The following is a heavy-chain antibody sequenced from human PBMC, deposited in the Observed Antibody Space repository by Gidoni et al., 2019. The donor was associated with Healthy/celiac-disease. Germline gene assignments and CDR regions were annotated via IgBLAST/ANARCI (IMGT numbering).Heavy chain of an antibody. D-gene: IGHD3-22*01. Sequence: QVQLVQSGAEVKKPGSSVKVSCKASGGPFSSYAISWVRQAPGQGLEWMGGIIPIFGTANYAQKFQGRVTITADESTSTAYMELSSLRSEDTAVYYCAREGGNYYDSSGGLDYWGQGTLVTVSS. V-gene: IGHV1-69*01. J-gene: IGHJ4*02. CDR1: GGPFSSYA. CDR3: AREGGNYYDSSGGLDY. CDR2: IIPIFGTA.